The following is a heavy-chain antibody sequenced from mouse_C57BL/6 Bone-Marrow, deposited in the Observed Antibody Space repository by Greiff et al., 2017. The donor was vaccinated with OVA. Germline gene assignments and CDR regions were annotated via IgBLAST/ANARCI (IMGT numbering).Heavy chain of an antibody. CDR2: IYPGDGDT. CDR3: ARDYGSSYDYAMDY. J-gene: IGHJ4*01. Sequence: QVQLQQSGAELVKPGASVKISCKASGYAFSSYWMNWVKQRPGKGLEWIGQIYPGDGDTNYNGKFKGKATLTADKSSSTAYMQLSSLTAVYFCARDYGSSYDYAMDYWGQGTSVTVSS. CDR1: GYAFSSYW. D-gene: IGHD1-1*01. V-gene: IGHV1-80*01.